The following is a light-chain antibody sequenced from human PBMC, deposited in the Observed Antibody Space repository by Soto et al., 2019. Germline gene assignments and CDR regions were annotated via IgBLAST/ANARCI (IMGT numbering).Light chain of an antibody. J-gene: IGKJ4*01. CDR1: QSVSSSS. Sequence: EIVLTQSPGTLSLSPGERATLSCRASQSVSSSSLAWYQQKPGQPPRLLIYGASSRATGIPDRFSGSGSGTAFTLTISRLEPVDFAVYYCQQYGTSPLTFGGGTKVEIK. V-gene: IGKV3-20*01. CDR3: QQYGTSPLT. CDR2: GAS.